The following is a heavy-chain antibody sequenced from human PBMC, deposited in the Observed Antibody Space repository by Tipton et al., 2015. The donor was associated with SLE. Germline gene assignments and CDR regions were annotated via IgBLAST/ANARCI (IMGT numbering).Heavy chain of an antibody. D-gene: IGHD2-21*02. CDR2: IYTSGST. CDR1: GGSISSYY. J-gene: IGHJ4*02. Sequence: LRLSCTVSGGSISSYYWSWIRQPAGKGLEWIGRIYTSGSTNYNPSLKSRVTMSVDTSKNQFSLKLSSVTAADTAVYYCARGGPQRSYCGGDCYSLDYWGQGTLVTVSS. CDR3: ARGGPQRSYCGGDCYSLDY. V-gene: IGHV4-4*07.